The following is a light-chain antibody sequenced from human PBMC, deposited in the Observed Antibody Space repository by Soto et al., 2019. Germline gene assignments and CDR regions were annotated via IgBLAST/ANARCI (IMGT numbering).Light chain of an antibody. V-gene: IGLV2-14*03. CDR1: SSDVGAYNY. CDR2: DVS. J-gene: IGLJ2*01. CDR3: SSYTTSSTVV. Sequence: QSALTQPASVSGSPGQSITISCTGTSSDVGAYNYVSWYQQHPGKAPKVMIFDVSNRPSGVSNRFSGSKSGNTASLTISGLQAEDEADYYCSSYTTSSTVVFGGGTQLIVL.